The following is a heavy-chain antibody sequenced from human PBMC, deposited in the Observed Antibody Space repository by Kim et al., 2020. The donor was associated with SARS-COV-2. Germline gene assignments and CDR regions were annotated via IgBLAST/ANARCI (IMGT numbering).Heavy chain of an antibody. CDR2: IKNDGTIT. V-gene: IGHV3-74*01. CDR3: ARQLVVATTTGVAGDWGY. D-gene: IGHD5-12*01. CDR1: GFSFSNYW. J-gene: IGHJ4*02. Sequence: GGSLRLSCAASGFSFSNYWMHWVRQAPGKGLVWVSRIKNDGTITSYADSVKGRFTVSRDNAKNTLYLQMNSLRAEDTAVYYCARQLVVATTTGVAGDWGYWGQGTLVTVSS.